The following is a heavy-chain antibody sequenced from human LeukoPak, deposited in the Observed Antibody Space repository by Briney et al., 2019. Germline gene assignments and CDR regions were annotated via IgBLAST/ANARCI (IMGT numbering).Heavy chain of an antibody. Sequence: GGSLRLSCAASGFTFSSYDMNWIRQAPGKGLEWVSYISISSSTINYTDSVKGRFTISRDNAKNSLYLQMNSLRADDTAIYYCARGPPLFDPWGQGTLVTVSS. J-gene: IGHJ5*02. CDR2: ISISSSTI. V-gene: IGHV3-48*01. CDR3: ARGPPLFDP. CDR1: GFTFSSYD.